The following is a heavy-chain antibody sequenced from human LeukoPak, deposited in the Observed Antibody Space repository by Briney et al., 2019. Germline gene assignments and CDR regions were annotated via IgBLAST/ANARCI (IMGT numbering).Heavy chain of an antibody. D-gene: IGHD2-2*03. J-gene: IGHJ4*02. CDR2: ISYDGINK. Sequence: PGGSLRLSCAASGFTFSSYSMHWVRQAPGKGLKWVAFISYDGINKYADSVKGRFTISRDNSKNTLYLQMSSLRPEDTAVYYCALGKNFGYHYFDFWGQGALVTVSS. CDR3: ALGKNFGYHYFDF. CDR1: GFTFSSYS. V-gene: IGHV3-30*04.